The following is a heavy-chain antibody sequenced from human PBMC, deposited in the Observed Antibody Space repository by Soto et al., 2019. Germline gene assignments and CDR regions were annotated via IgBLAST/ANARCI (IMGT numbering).Heavy chain of an antibody. J-gene: IGHJ6*03. Sequence: QVQLVESGGGVVQPGRSLRLSCAASGFTFSSYGMHWVRQAPGKGLEWVAVISNDGSYKYYADSVKGRFTISRDNSKNTLYLQMNSLRAEDTAVYYCAKEHVRGVATIGNMDVWGKGTMVTVSS. CDR2: ISNDGSYK. CDR1: GFTFSSYG. V-gene: IGHV3-30*18. CDR3: AKEHVRGVATIGNMDV. D-gene: IGHD5-12*01.